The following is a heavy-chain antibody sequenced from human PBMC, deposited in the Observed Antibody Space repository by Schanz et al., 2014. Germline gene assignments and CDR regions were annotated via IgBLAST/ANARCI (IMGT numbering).Heavy chain of an antibody. D-gene: IGHD1-26*01. CDR3: AGDWASGRYYSDY. Sequence: QVELVESGGGVVQPGRSLRLSCAASGFTFSRHAMHWVRQAAGKGLEWVAAMTYDGSNKYYAESVKGRFAISRDNSKDTLYLQMNSLRTEDTAVYYCAGDWASGRYYSDYWGQGTLVTVSS. CDR1: GFTFSRHA. J-gene: IGHJ4*02. V-gene: IGHV3-30*09. CDR2: MTYDGSNK.